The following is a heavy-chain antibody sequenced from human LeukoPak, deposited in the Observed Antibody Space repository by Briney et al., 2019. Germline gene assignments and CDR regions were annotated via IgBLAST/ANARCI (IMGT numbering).Heavy chain of an antibody. CDR2: LSEDGTWE. Sequence: GGSLRLSCAASGFTFSSSWMSWVRQAPGKGLEWLANLSEDGTWENYVDSVKGRFTISRDNAKNSLYLQMNSLRAEDTAVFYCARDRAGGAQDYWGQGTLVTVSS. CDR3: ARDRAGGAQDY. D-gene: IGHD3-10*01. CDR1: GFTFSSSW. V-gene: IGHV3-7*01. J-gene: IGHJ4*02.